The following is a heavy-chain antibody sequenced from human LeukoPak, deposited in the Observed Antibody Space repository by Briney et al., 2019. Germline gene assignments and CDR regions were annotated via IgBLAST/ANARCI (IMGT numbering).Heavy chain of an antibody. Sequence: GSLRLSCAAPGFTFSSYAMSWVRQASGKGLEWVSAISGSGGSTYYADSVKGRFTISRDNANNLLYLQMNSLRAEDTAVYYCASGTIVGARGADNWGQGTLVTVSS. J-gene: IGHJ4*02. V-gene: IGHV3-23*01. CDR3: ASGTIVGARGADN. CDR1: GFTFSSYA. D-gene: IGHD1-26*01. CDR2: ISGSGGST.